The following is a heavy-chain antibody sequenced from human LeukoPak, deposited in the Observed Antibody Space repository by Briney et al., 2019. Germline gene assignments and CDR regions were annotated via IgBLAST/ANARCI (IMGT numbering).Heavy chain of an antibody. V-gene: IGHV1-69*05. CDR1: GGTFSSYA. CDR3: ATFADGRI. D-gene: IGHD1-26*01. CDR2: IIPIFGTA. J-gene: IGHJ4*02. Sequence: ASVKVSCKASGGTFSSYAISWVRQPPGQGLEWMGGIIPIFGTANYAQKFQGRVTITTDESTSTAYMELSSLRSEDTAVYYCATFADGRIWGQGTLVTVSS.